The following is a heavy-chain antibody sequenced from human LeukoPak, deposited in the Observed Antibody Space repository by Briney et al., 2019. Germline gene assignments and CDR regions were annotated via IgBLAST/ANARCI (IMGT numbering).Heavy chain of an antibody. CDR3: ARYVVYGSGKYYFDY. D-gene: IGHD3-10*01. CDR1: GFTFSSYS. J-gene: IGHJ4*02. CDR2: ISSTSTYM. Sequence: KSGGSLRLSCAASGFTFSSYSINWVRQAPGKGLEWVSSISSTSTYMYYADSVKSRVTISVDTSENQFSLKLSSVTAADTAVYYCARYVVYGSGKYYFDYWGQGTLVTVSS. V-gene: IGHV3-21*01.